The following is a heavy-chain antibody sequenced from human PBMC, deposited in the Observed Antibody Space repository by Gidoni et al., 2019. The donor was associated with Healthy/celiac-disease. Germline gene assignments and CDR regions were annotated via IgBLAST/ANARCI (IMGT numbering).Heavy chain of an antibody. CDR3: ARHAGVMITFGGAGEGMDV. J-gene: IGHJ6*02. V-gene: IGHV5-10-1*01. D-gene: IGHD3-16*01. CDR2: YT. Sequence: YTNYSPSFQGHVTISADKSISTAYLQWSSLKASDTAMYDCARHAGVMITFGGAGEGMDVWGQGTTVTVSS.